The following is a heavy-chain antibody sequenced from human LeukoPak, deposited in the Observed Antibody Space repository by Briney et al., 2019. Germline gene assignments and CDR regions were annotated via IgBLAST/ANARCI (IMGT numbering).Heavy chain of an antibody. D-gene: IGHD2-2*01. CDR2: ISAYNGNT. V-gene: IGHV1-18*01. J-gene: IGHJ6*02. CDR3: ARDGGYCSSTSCYYYGMDV. CDR1: GYTFTSYG. Sequence: GASVKVSCKASGYTFTSYGISWGRQAPGQGLEWMGWISAYNGNTNYAQKLQGRVTMTTDTSTSTAYMELRSLRSDDTAVYYCARDGGYCSSTSCYYYGMDVWGQGTTVTVSS.